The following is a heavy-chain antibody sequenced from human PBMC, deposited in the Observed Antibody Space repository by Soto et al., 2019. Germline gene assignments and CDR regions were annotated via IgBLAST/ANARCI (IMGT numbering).Heavy chain of an antibody. CDR3: ARITMIRGPTFHTIKYFMDV. V-gene: IGHV1-8*01. D-gene: IGHD3-10*01. Sequence: EASVKVSCKTSGYTFTSYDINWVRQATGQGLEWMGWMNPNSGNTGYAQKFQGRITMTRDTSISTAYMELNSLGSEDAAVYYCARITMIRGPTFHTIKYFMDVWGKGTTVTVSS. CDR2: MNPNSGNT. CDR1: GYTFTSYD. J-gene: IGHJ6*03.